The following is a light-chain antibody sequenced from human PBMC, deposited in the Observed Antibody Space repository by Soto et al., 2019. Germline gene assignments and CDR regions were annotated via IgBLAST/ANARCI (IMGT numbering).Light chain of an antibody. CDR1: QSVISY. CDR3: QQRSNWPPT. Sequence: VLLPAPSTLTLSTGARAPLSCWASQSVISYLAWYQQKTGQAPRLLIYDASNRATGIPARFSGSGSGTDFTLTISSLEPEDFAVYYCQQRSNWPPTFGQGTRLEIK. V-gene: IGKV3-11*01. CDR2: DAS. J-gene: IGKJ5*01.